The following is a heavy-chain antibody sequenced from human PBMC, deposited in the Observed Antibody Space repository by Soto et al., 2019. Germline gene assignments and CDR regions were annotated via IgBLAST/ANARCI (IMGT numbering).Heavy chain of an antibody. CDR3: ARGDCVGGTCYSLARSFYYYMDV. CDR1: GFTFSNYW. J-gene: IGHJ6*03. V-gene: IGHV3-74*01. CDR2: INSDGSVS. Sequence: EVQLVESGGGLVQPGGSLRLSCAASGFTFSNYWMYWVRQAPGKGLVWVSRINSDGSVSSYEDSVKGRLNISRDNVKNTLYLQMDSLRTEDTAVYYCARGDCVGGTCYSLARSFYYYMDVWGKGTTVTVYS. D-gene: IGHD2-15*01.